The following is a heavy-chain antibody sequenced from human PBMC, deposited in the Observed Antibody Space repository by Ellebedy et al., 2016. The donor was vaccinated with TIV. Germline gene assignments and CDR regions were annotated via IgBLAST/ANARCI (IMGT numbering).Heavy chain of an antibody. Sequence: PGGSLRLSCAASGFIFSDYAMTRVLQAPGKGLEWVSHFSDSTYYADSVKGRFTISRDNSKNTLYLQLDSLRAEDTAVYYCAKDAWEKARISWEHDYWGQGTLVTVSS. CDR1: GFIFSDYA. V-gene: IGHV3-23*01. CDR2: FSDST. J-gene: IGHJ4*02. CDR3: AKDAWEKARISWEHDY. D-gene: IGHD5-24*01.